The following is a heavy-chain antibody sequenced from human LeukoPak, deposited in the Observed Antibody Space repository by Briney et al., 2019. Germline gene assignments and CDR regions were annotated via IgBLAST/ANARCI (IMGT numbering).Heavy chain of an antibody. Sequence: GGSLRLSCAASGLTFSSYATHWVRQAPGKGLEWVAVISYDGSNKYYADSVKGRFTISRDNSKNTLYLQMNSLRVEDTAVYYCARVRTASFDYWGQGTLVTVSS. V-gene: IGHV3-30-3*01. CDR3: ARVRTASFDY. CDR2: ISYDGSNK. CDR1: GLTFSSYA. J-gene: IGHJ4*02.